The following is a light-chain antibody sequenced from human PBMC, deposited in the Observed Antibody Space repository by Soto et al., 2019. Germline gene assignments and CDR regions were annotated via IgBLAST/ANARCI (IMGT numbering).Light chain of an antibody. J-gene: IGKJ1*01. Sequence: ETVMTQSPATLSVSPGARAPLSCRASQSVSSNLAWYQQKPGQAPRLLIYGASTRATGIPDRFSGSGSGTDFTLTISRLEPEDFAVYYCQQYGSSPTTFGHGTKVDIK. CDR2: GAS. CDR1: QSVSSN. CDR3: QQYGSSPTT. V-gene: IGKV3-20*01.